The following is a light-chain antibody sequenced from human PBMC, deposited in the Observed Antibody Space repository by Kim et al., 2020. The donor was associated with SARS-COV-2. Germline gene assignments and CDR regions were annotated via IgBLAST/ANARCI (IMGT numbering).Light chain of an antibody. CDR2: KAS. J-gene: IGKJ1*01. CDR3: QQYNGYSGT. V-gene: IGKV1-5*03. Sequence: DIQMTQSPSTLSASVGDRVTITCRASQSIDSWLAWYQQKPGRAPKLLIYKASSLESGVPSRFSGSGSGTEFTLTISSLQPDDFATYYCQQYNGYSGTFGQGTKVDIK. CDR1: QSIDSW.